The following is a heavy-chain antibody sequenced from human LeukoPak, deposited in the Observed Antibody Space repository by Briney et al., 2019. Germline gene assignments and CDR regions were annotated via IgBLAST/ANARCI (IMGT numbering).Heavy chain of an antibody. Sequence: GGSLRLSCAASGFTFSSYEMNWVRQAPGKGLEWVSYISSSGSTIYYADSVKGRFTISRDNAKNSLYLQMNSLRAEDTAVYYCARDLGGTGGHFDYWGQGTLVTVSS. D-gene: IGHD2-15*01. CDR3: ARDLGGTGGHFDY. CDR1: GFTFSSYE. J-gene: IGHJ4*02. V-gene: IGHV3-48*03. CDR2: ISSSGSTI.